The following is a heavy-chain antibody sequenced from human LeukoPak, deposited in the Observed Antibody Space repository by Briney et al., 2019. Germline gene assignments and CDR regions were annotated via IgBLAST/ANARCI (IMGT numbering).Heavy chain of an antibody. D-gene: IGHD2-21*02. CDR1: GFTFSSYA. CDR2: VSGSSDST. Sequence: GGSLRLSCAASGFTFSSYAMSWVRQAPGKGLEWVSSVSGSSDSTYYADSVKGRFTISRDNSKNTLYLQMKSLRAEDTAVYYCAKDRGHIVVVTAMDYWGQGTLVTVSS. CDR3: AKDRGHIVVVTAMDY. J-gene: IGHJ4*02. V-gene: IGHV3-23*01.